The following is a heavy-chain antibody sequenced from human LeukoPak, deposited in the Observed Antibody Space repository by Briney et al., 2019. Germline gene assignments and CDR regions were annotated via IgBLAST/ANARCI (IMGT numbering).Heavy chain of an antibody. CDR1: GFTFSDYY. J-gene: IGHJ5*02. Sequence: GGSLRLSCAASGFTFSDYYMSWIRQAPGKGLEWVSYISSSGSTIYYADSVKGRFTISRDNAKNSLYLQMNSLRAEDTAVYYCARAEFVVVTAMNGWFDPWGQGTLVTVSS. D-gene: IGHD2-21*02. CDR3: ARAEFVVVTAMNGWFDP. V-gene: IGHV3-11*01. CDR2: ISSSGSTI.